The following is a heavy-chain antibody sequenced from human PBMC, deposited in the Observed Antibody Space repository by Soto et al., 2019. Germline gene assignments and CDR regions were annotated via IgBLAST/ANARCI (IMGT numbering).Heavy chain of an antibody. CDR2: IIPIFGTA. D-gene: IGHD3-22*01. V-gene: IGHV1-69*13. CDR1: GGTFSSYA. Sequence: SVKVSCKASGGTFSSYAISWVRQAPGQGLEWMGGIIPIFGTANYAQKFQGRVTITADESTSTAYMELSSLRSEDTAVYYCARDRRHYYDSSGPDAFDIWGQGTMVTVS. J-gene: IGHJ3*02. CDR3: ARDRRHYYDSSGPDAFDI.